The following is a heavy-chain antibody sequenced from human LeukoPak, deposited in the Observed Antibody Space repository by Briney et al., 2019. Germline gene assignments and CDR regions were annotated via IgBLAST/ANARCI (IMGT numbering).Heavy chain of an antibody. Sequence: GRSLRLSCAASGFTFSSYAMHWVRQAPGKGLEWVAVISYDGSNKYYADSVKGRFTISRDNSKNTLYLQMNSLRAEDTAVYYCASGSYGAFDYWGRGTLVTVSS. CDR1: GFTFSSYA. V-gene: IGHV3-30-3*01. J-gene: IGHJ4*02. CDR2: ISYDGSNK. CDR3: ASGSYGAFDY. D-gene: IGHD1-26*01.